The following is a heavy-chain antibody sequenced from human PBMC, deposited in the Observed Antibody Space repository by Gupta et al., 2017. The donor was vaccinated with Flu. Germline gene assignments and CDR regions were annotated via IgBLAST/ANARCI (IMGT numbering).Heavy chain of an antibody. D-gene: IGHD3-10*01. CDR1: GGSISSYY. V-gene: IGHV4-59*08. CDR2: IYYSGST. Sequence: QVQLQESGPGLVKPSETLSLTCTVSGGSISSYYWSWIRQPPGKGLEWIGYIYYSGSTNYNPSLKSRVTISVDTSKNQFSLKLSSVTAADTAVYYCARRTIWFGDPQSDPWYFDLWGRGTLVTVSS. CDR3: ARRTIWFGDPQSDPWYFDL. J-gene: IGHJ2*01.